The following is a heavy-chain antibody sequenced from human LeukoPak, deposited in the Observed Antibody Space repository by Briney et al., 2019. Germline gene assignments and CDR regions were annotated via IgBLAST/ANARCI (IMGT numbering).Heavy chain of an antibody. CDR3: ARVPPAGYYGMDV. CDR1: GYTFTSYY. J-gene: IGHJ6*02. CDR2: INPSGGST. Sequence: ASVKVSCKASGYTFTSYYMRWVRQAPGQGLEWMGIINPSGGSTSYAQKFQGRVTMTRDTSTSTVYMELSSLRSEDTAVYYCARVPPAGYYGMDVWGQGTTVTVSS. D-gene: IGHD2-2*01. V-gene: IGHV1-46*01.